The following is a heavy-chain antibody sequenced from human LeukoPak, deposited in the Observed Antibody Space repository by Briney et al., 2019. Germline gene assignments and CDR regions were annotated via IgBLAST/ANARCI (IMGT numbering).Heavy chain of an antibody. Sequence: GASVKVSCKASGYTFTSYYMHWVRQAPGQGLERMGIINPSGGSTSYTQKFQGRITMTRDTSTSTVYVELSSLRSEDTAVYYCARSSSGYLRYYFDYWGQGTLVTVSS. CDR2: INPSGGST. J-gene: IGHJ4*02. CDR1: GYTFTSYY. D-gene: IGHD3-22*01. V-gene: IGHV1-46*01. CDR3: ARSSSGYLRYYFDY.